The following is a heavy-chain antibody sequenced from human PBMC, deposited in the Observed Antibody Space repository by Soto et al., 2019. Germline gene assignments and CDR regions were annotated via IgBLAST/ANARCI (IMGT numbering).Heavy chain of an antibody. Sequence: AASVKVSCKASGYTFTGYYMHWVRQAPGQGLEWMGWINPNSGGTNYAQKFQGRVTMTRDTSISTAYMELSRLRSDDTAVYYCARDKGGRYSYGSKTYYFDYWGQGTLVTVSS. CDR1: GYTFTGYY. D-gene: IGHD5-18*01. CDR2: INPNSGGT. V-gene: IGHV1-2*02. CDR3: ARDKGGRYSYGSKTYYFDY. J-gene: IGHJ4*02.